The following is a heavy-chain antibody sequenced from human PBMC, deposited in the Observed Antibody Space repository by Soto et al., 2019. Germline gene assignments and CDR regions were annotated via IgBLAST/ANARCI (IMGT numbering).Heavy chain of an antibody. CDR2: IYSGGST. D-gene: IGHD2-2*02. CDR1: GGSISSSSYY. J-gene: IGHJ5*02. V-gene: IGHV4-39*01. CDR3: ARAYYTKPWPDNWFDP. Sequence: QLQLQESGPGLVKPSDTLSLTCTVSGGSISSSSYYGGWIRQPPGKGLEWIGSIYSGGSTYYNPALKSRVTIYVDTYKNQFSLKLSSVTAAATAVYYCARAYYTKPWPDNWFDPWGQGTLVTVSS.